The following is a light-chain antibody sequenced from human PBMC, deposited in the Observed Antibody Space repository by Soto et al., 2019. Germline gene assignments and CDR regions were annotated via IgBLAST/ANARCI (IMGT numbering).Light chain of an antibody. CDR2: EVS. CDR1: SSDVGNYKY. Sequence: QSALTQPASVSGSPGQSLTISCPGTSSDVGNYKYVSWYQEHPGKAPKLMIYEVSNRPSGVSNLFSGSKSGNTASLTISGLQAEDETHYYCSSYAGSNNFVFGTGTKFTV. J-gene: IGLJ1*01. V-gene: IGLV2-14*01. CDR3: SSYAGSNNFV.